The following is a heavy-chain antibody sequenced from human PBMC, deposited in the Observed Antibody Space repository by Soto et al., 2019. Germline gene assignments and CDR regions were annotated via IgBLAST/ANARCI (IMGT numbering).Heavy chain of an antibody. CDR1: GGSISSSSYY. CDR2: IYYSGST. V-gene: IGHV4-39*01. D-gene: IGHD6-6*01. CDR3: ARLRLEYSSSFEVDP. Sequence: SETLSLTCTVSGGSISSSSYYWGWIRQPPGKGLEWIGSIYYSGSTYYNPSLKSRVTISVDTSKNQFSLKLSSVTAADTAVYYCARLRLEYSSSFEVDPWGQGTLVTVSS. J-gene: IGHJ5*02.